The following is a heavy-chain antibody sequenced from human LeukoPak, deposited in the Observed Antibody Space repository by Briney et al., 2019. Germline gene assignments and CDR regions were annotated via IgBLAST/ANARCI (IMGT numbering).Heavy chain of an antibody. CDR3: ARDRGAVGRQYFDY. CDR2: ISYDGSNK. CDR1: GFTFSSYA. J-gene: IGHJ4*02. Sequence: GGSLRLSCAASGFTFSSYAMHWVRQAPGKGLEWVAVISYDGSNKYYADSVKGRFTISRDNSKNTLYLQMNSLRAEDTAVYYCARDRGAVGRQYFDYWGQGTLVTVSS. D-gene: IGHD3-10*01. V-gene: IGHV3-30-3*01.